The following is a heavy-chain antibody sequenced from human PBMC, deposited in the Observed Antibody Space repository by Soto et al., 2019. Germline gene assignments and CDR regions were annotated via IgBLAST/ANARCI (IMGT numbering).Heavy chain of an antibody. V-gene: IGHV4-30-2*01. CDR3: AAGGGLPRYY. CDR1: CGSISSLGYS. Sequence: PLETHSLTYAVACGSISSLGYSRSWNRQPPGKGLEWIGYIYHSGGTYYNPSLKSRVTISVDRSKNQFSLKLSSVTAADTAVYYCAAGGGLPRYYWGQGTLVSVSS. CDR2: IYHSGGT. D-gene: IGHD5-12*01. J-gene: IGHJ4*02.